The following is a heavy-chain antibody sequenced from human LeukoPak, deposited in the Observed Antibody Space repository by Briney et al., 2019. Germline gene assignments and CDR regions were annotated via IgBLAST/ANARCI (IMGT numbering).Heavy chain of an antibody. J-gene: IGHJ5*02. Sequence: PSETLSLTCAVYGGSFSGYYWSWIRQPPGKGLEWIGEINHSGSTNYNPSLKSRVTISVDTSKNQFSLKLSSVAAADTAVYYCARATTPITMVRGVHWFDPWGQGTLVTVSS. CDR2: INHSGST. CDR3: ARATTPITMVRGVHWFDP. CDR1: GGSFSGYY. D-gene: IGHD3-10*01. V-gene: IGHV4-34*01.